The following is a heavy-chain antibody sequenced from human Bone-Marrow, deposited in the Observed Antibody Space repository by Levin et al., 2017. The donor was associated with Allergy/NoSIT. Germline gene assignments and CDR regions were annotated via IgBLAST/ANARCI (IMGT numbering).Heavy chain of an antibody. J-gene: IGHJ4*02. CDR1: GFTFSTSA. V-gene: IGHV3-23*01. D-gene: IGHD6-19*01. CDR2: IRGSGSRI. CDR3: GREEGGSGWYTVDY. Sequence: GGSLRLSCAASGFTFSTSAMDWVRQAPGKGLEWVSAIRGSGSRIYYAGSVKGRFTVSRDNSRNTLYLQMNNLRGEDTAIYYCGREEGGSGWYTVDYWGRGTLVTVSS.